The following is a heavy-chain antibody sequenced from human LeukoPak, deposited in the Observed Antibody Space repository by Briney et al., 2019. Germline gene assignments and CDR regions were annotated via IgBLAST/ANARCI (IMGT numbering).Heavy chain of an antibody. V-gene: IGHV4-34*01. J-gene: IGHJ4*02. D-gene: IGHD1/OR15-1a*01. Sequence: SETLSLTCAVYGGSFSGYYWSWIRQPPGKGLEWIGEINHSGSTNYNPSLKSRVTISVDTSKNQFSLKLSSVTAADTAVYYCARRDWTKRGFDYWGQGTLVTVSS. CDR3: ARRDWTKRGFDY. CDR1: GGSFSGYY. CDR2: INHSGST.